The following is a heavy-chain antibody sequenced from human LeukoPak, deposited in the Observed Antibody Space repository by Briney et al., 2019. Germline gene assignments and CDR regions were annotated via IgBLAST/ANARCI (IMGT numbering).Heavy chain of an antibody. CDR3: TVTTTVTLAEYFQH. D-gene: IGHD4-17*01. V-gene: IGHV3-66*01. Sequence: GGPLRLSRAASGFTVSSNYMSWVRQAPGKGLEWVSVIYSGGSTYYADSVKGRFTISRDNSKNTLYLQMNSLRAEDTAVYYCTVTTTVTLAEYFQHWGQGTLVTVSS. CDR2: IYSGGST. CDR1: GFTVSSNY. J-gene: IGHJ1*01.